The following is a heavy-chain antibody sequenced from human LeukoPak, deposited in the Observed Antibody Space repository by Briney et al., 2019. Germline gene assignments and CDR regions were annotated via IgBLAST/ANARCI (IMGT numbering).Heavy chain of an antibody. V-gene: IGHV3-23*01. CDR3: ARDLSTYYDFWTGASTAGWFDP. J-gene: IGHJ5*02. Sequence: GGSLRLSYAASGFTPSTYAMTWVRQAPGKGLEWVSHISGNPISTYYADSVKGRVTISRDNSKNTLYLQMNSLRAEDTAVYYCARDLSTYYDFWTGASTAGWFDPWGQGTLVTVSS. CDR1: GFTPSTYA. CDR2: ISGNPIST. D-gene: IGHD3/OR15-3a*01.